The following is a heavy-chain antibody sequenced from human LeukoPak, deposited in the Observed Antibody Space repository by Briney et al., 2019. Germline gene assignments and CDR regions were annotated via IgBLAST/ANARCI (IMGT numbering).Heavy chain of an antibody. V-gene: IGHV3-30-3*01. CDR1: GFTFSSYA. CDR3: SALFYGGQYVDY. CDR2: ISYDGSNK. D-gene: IGHD4-23*01. Sequence: GGSLRLSCAASGFTFSSYAMHWVRQAPGKGLEWVAVISYDGSNKYYADSVKGRFTISRDNSKNTLYLQMNSLRAEDTAVYYCSALFYGGQYVDYWGQGTLVTVYS. J-gene: IGHJ4*02.